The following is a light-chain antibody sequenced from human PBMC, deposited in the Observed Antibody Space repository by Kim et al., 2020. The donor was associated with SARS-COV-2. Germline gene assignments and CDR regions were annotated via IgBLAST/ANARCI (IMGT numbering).Light chain of an antibody. CDR3: QQYFSYST. Sequence: LPAAVGDRSTSTGRASQSISDVLARYQQKAGKAPKLLIYQASRLQSGVPSRFTGSGSGTEFTLTISSLQPDDFASYYCQQYFSYSTFGRGTKLEI. V-gene: IGKV1-5*03. CDR1: QSISDV. CDR2: QAS. J-gene: IGKJ2*01.